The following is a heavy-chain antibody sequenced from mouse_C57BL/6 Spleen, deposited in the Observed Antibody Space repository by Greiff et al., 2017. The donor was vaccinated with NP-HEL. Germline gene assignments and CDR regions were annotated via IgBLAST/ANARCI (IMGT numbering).Heavy chain of an antibody. CDR3: APLGDWYFDV. CDR2: IYPGDGDT. J-gene: IGHJ1*03. CDR1: GYAFSSSW. V-gene: IGHV1-82*01. Sequence: VQLQQSGPELVKPGASVKISCKASGYAFSSSWMNWVKQRPGKGLERIGRIYPGDGDTNYNGKFKGKATLTADKSSSTAYMQLSSLTSEDSAVYFCAPLGDWYFDVWGTGTTVTASS. D-gene: IGHD3-3*01.